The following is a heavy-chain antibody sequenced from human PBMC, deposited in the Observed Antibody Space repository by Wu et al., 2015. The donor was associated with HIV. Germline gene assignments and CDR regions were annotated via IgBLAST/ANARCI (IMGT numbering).Heavy chain of an antibody. Sequence: QLVQSGREVKKPGSHEVVCKLWRHLQQLCYQLGATGPGQGLEWMGRIIPIFGTANYAQKFQGRVTITADESTSTAYMELSSLRSEDTAVYYCARGNYYDSSGYGYWGQGTLVTVSS. CDR3: ARGNYYDSSGYGY. V-gene: IGHV1-69*13. J-gene: IGHJ4*02. D-gene: IGHD3-22*01. CDR1: RHLQQLC. CDR2: IIPIFGTA.